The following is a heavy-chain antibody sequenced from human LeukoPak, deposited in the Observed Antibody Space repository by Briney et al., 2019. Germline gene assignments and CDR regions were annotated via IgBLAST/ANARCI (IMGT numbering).Heavy chain of an antibody. CDR3: ARGYYDSSGDAFDI. J-gene: IGHJ3*02. V-gene: IGHV4-59*08. CDR1: GGSISSYY. Sequence: KPSETLSLTCTVSGGSISSYYWSWIRQPPGKGLEWIGYIYYSGSTNYNPSLKSRVTISVDTSKNQFSLKLSSVTAADTAVYYCARGYYDSSGDAFDIWGQGTMVTVSS. D-gene: IGHD3-22*01. CDR2: IYYSGST.